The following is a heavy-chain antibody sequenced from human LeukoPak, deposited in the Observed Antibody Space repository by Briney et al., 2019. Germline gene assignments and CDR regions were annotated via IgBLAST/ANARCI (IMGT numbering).Heavy chain of an antibody. CDR3: AKVPQ. Sequence: GASLRLSCAASGFTFSSYGMHWVRQAPGKGLEWVAVISYDGSNKYYADSVKGRFTISRDNSKNTLYLQMNSLRAEDTAVYYCAKVPQWGQGTLVTVSS. CDR2: ISYDGSNK. V-gene: IGHV3-30*18. CDR1: GFTFSSYG. J-gene: IGHJ4*02.